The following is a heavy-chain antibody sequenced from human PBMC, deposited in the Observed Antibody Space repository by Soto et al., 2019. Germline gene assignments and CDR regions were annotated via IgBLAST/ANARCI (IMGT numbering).Heavy chain of an antibody. CDR1: GFTFSSYW. J-gene: IGHJ4*02. D-gene: IGHD3-10*01. V-gene: IGHV3-74*01. CDR3: GRGASGSYRLDY. CDR2: INSDGSST. Sequence: EVQLVESGGGLVQPGGSLRLSCAASGFTFSSYWMHWVRQAPGKGLVWVSRINSDGSSTNYADSVKGQFTISRDNAKNTLYLQMNSLRAEDTAVYYWGRGASGSYRLDYWGQGTLVTVSS.